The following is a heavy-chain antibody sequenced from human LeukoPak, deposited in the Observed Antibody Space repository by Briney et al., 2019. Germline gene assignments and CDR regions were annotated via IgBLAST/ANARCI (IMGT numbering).Heavy chain of an antibody. CDR1: GFTFSSYA. CDR3: ARDPSGGYNNWFDP. D-gene: IGHD3-22*01. CDR2: ISGSGGST. Sequence: GASLRLSCAASGFTFSSYAMSWVRQAPGKGLEWVSAISGSGGSTYYADSVKGRFTISRDNSKNTLYLQMNSLRAEDTAVYYCARDPSGGYNNWFDPWGQGTLVTVSS. V-gene: IGHV3-23*01. J-gene: IGHJ5*02.